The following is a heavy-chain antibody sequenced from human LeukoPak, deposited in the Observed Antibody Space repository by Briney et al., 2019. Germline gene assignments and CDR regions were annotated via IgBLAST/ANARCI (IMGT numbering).Heavy chain of an antibody. J-gene: IGHJ4*02. CDR1: GGTFSSYA. D-gene: IGHD3-10*01. CDR3: ARNGRVRRVVKDLFEY. V-gene: IGHV1-18*01. CDR2: VSPYNGNT. Sequence: GASVKVSCKASGGTFSSYAITWVRQAPGQGLEWMGWVSPYNGNTYYSQRFQGRVTITKDTTTGTAYMDLRNLRDDDTAMYYCARNGRVRRVVKDLFEYWGQGTLVAVSS.